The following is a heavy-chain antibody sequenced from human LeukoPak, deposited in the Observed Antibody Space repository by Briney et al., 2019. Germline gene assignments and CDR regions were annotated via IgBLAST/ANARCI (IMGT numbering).Heavy chain of an antibody. CDR3: ARAPTPYFTYYMDV. V-gene: IGHV3-11*04. CDR1: GFTFSSNY. D-gene: IGHD2-21*01. Sequence: SGGSLRLSCAASGFTFSSNYMSWVRQAPGKGLEWISYIGSSGSAGGNIYYAVSVKGRFTVSRDNAKDSLFLQMNSLQDADTAVYYCARAPTPYFTYYMDVWGKGTTVTVSS. J-gene: IGHJ6*03. CDR2: IGSSGSAGGNI.